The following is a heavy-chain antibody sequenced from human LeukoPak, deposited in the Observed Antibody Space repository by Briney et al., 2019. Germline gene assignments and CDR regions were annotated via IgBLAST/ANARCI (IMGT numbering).Heavy chain of an antibody. V-gene: IGHV1-69*04. J-gene: IGHJ4*02. Sequence: ASVKVSCKASGGTFSSYAISWVRQAPGQGLEWMGRIIPILGIANYAQKFQGRVTITADKSTSTAYMELSSLRSEDTAVYYCAGAYTLLYDSSGYPLDYWGQGTLVTVSS. D-gene: IGHD3-22*01. CDR1: GGTFSSYA. CDR3: AGAYTLLYDSSGYPLDY. CDR2: IIPILGIA.